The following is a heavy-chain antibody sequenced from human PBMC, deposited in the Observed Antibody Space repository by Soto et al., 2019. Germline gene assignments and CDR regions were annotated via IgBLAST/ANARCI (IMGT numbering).Heavy chain of an antibody. CDR1: GGSFSGYY. D-gene: IGHD5-12*01. CDR2: INHSGST. Sequence: QVQLQQWGAGLLKPSETLSLTCAVYGGSFSGYYWSWIRQPPGKGLEWIGEINHSGSTNYIPSLKSRVTISVDTSKNQFSLKLSSVTAADTAVYYCARGVATVVTSYFDYWGQGTLVTVSS. V-gene: IGHV4-34*01. CDR3: ARGVATVVTSYFDY. J-gene: IGHJ4*02.